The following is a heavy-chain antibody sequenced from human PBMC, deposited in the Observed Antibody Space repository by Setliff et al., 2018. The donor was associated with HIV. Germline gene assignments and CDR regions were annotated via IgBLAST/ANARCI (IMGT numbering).Heavy chain of an antibody. CDR3: TTGTRLVD. Sequence: GGSLRLSCAASGFTFTNYYMSWIRQAPGKGLELLSYISVSGTDIKYADSVKGRFTISRDNAKNSLYLQMNSLRAEDTAVYYCTTGTRLVDWGQGALVTVSS. J-gene: IGHJ4*02. CDR2: ISVSGTDI. D-gene: IGHD2-21*01. V-gene: IGHV3-11*04. CDR1: GFTFTNYY.